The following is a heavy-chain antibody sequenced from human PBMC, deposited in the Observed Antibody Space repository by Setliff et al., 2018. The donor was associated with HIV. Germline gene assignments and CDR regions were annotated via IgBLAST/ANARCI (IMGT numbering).Heavy chain of an antibody. Sequence: GSLRLSCAASGFTFSYYSMNWVRQAPGKGLEWVSYISSSSSYIYYADSVKGRFSISRDNPKKTVYLQMNSLRAEDTALYYCAKIPHTGDSAYDVWGQGTMVTVSS. D-gene: IGHD7-27*01. CDR1: GFTFSYYS. CDR2: ISSSSSYI. V-gene: IGHV3-21*05. J-gene: IGHJ3*01. CDR3: AKIPHTGDSAYDV.